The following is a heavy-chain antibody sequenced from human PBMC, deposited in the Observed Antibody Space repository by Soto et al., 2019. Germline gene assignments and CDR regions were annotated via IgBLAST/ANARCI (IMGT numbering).Heavy chain of an antibody. J-gene: IGHJ6*02. V-gene: IGHV3-11*06. CDR1: GFTFSDYY. CDR2: ISSSSSYT. Sequence: GGSLRLSCAASGFTFSDYYMSWIRQAPGKGLEWVSYISSSSSYTNYADSVKGRFTISRDNAKNSLYLQMNSLRAEDTAVYYCARDHERTDGLSSDYYGMDVWGQGTTVTVSS. CDR3: ARDHERTDGLSSDYYGMDV. D-gene: IGHD6-6*01.